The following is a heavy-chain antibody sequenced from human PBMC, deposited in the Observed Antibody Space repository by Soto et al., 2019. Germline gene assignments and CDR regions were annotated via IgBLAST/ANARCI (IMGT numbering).Heavy chain of an antibody. Sequence: QLVESGGGLVQPGESLRLSCAASGFAFSSFWMHWVRQVPGKGLVWVSRIDSDGSDTKYADSVKGRFTISRDNAKNTLYLQMNSLRAEDTAVYYCARMSSSWPAFWGQGTLVTVSS. V-gene: IGHV3-74*03. D-gene: IGHD6-13*01. CDR2: IDSDGSDT. J-gene: IGHJ4*02. CDR1: GFAFSSFW. CDR3: ARMSSSWPAF.